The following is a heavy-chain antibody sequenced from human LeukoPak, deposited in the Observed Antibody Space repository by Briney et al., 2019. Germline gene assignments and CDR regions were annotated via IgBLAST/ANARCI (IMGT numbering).Heavy chain of an antibody. CDR3: ARHMSRYNWFDP. Sequence: SETLSLTCTVSGGSISGSSYYWGWIRQPPGKGLEWIGSIYYSGSTYYNPSLKSRVTISVDTSKNQFSLKLSSVTAADTAVYYCARHMSRYNWFDPWGQGTLVTVSS. CDR1: GGSISGSSYY. CDR2: IYYSGST. D-gene: IGHD3-16*01. J-gene: IGHJ5*02. V-gene: IGHV4-39*01.